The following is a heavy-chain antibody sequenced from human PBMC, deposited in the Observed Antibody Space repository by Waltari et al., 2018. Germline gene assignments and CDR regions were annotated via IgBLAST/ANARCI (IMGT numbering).Heavy chain of an antibody. CDR1: GGTFSSYT. CDR2: IIPILGIA. D-gene: IGHD6-19*01. V-gene: IGHV1-69*02. Sequence: QVQLVQSGAEVKKPGSSVKVSCKASGGTFSSYTISWVRQAPGQGLEWMGRIIPILGIANYAQKFQGRVTITADKSTSTAYMELSSLRSEDTAVYYCARPPYGYSSGWYTGHAFDIWGQGTMVTVSS. CDR3: ARPPYGYSSGWYTGHAFDI. J-gene: IGHJ3*02.